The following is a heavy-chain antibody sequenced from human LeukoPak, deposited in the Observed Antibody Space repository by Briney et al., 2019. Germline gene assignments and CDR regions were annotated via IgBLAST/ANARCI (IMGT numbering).Heavy chain of an antibody. Sequence: GGSLRLSCAASGFTFSSYGMHWVRQAPGKGLEWVAFIRYDGSNKYYADSVKGRFTISRDNSKNTLYLQMNSLRAEDTAVYYCAKGGSYCSGGSCYFDYWGQGTLVTVSS. CDR2: IRYDGSNK. V-gene: IGHV3-30*02. D-gene: IGHD2-15*01. J-gene: IGHJ4*02. CDR1: GFTFSSYG. CDR3: AKGGSYCSGGSCYFDY.